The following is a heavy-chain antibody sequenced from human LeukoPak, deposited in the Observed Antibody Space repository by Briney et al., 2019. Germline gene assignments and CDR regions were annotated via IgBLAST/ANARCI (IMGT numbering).Heavy chain of an antibody. CDR2: IYTSGST. V-gene: IGHV4-4*07. J-gene: IGHJ5*02. Sequence: SETLSLTCTVSGGSISSYYWSWIRQPAGKGLEWIGRIYTSGSTNYNPSLKSRVTMSVDTSKNQFSLKLNSVTAADTAVYYCARPGRPMVRGVLMSSWFDPWGQGTLVTVSS. CDR1: GGSISSYY. D-gene: IGHD3-10*01. CDR3: ARPGRPMVRGVLMSSWFDP.